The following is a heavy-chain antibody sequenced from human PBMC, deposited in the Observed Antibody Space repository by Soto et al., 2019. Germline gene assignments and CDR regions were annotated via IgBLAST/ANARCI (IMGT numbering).Heavy chain of an antibody. J-gene: IGHJ4*02. CDR1: GFSFSNFW. CDR3: ARYAGSFTTDC. CDR2: IKHDGSDQ. Sequence: VQLVESGGGLVQPGGSLRLSCAASGFSFSNFWMTWVRQVPGKGLEWVANIKHDGSDQNYVDFVKGRFTISRDNAKDSVFLEMSSLRAEDTAVYYCARYAGSFTTDCWGQGTLVTVSS. D-gene: IGHD3-10*01. V-gene: IGHV3-7*01.